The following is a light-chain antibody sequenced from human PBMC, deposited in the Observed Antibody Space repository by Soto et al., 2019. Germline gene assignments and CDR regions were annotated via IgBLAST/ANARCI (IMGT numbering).Light chain of an antibody. J-gene: IGLJ1*01. CDR2: NND. CDR1: DSNIGPNT. Sequence: QSVLTQPPSASGTPGQRVTISCSGGDSNIGPNTVNWYRQLPGTAPKLLIHNNDQRPSGGPDRISGSKSGTSASLAISGLPSDDEADYYCAAWDDSLNAYVFGIGTKLTVL. CDR3: AAWDDSLNAYV. V-gene: IGLV1-44*01.